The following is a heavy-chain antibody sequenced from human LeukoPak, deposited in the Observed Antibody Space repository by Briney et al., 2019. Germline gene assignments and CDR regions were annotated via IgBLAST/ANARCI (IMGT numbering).Heavy chain of an antibody. CDR3: ATGGPYNSSGLDY. D-gene: IGHD3-22*01. CDR2: FDPEDDET. CDR1: GYTHTELS. V-gene: IGHV1-24*01. Sequence: EASVKVSCKVPGYTHTELSMHWVRQAPGKGLEWMGGFDPEDDETIYAQKFQGRVTMTEDTSTDTAYMELSSLRSEDTAVYYCATGGPYNSSGLDYWGQGTLVTVSS. J-gene: IGHJ4*02.